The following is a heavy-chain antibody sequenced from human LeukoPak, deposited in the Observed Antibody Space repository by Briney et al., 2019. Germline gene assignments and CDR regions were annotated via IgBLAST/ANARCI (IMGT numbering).Heavy chain of an antibody. CDR2: INSDGSST. J-gene: IGHJ4*02. D-gene: IGHD6-19*01. V-gene: IGHV3-74*01. Sequence: TGGSLRLSCAASGFTFSSYWMHWVRQAPGKGLVWVSRINSDGSSTSYADSVKGRFTISRDNAKNTLYLQMNSLRAEDTAVYYCAREGSEGYYFDYWGQGTLVTVSS. CDR3: AREGSEGYYFDY. CDR1: GFTFSSYW.